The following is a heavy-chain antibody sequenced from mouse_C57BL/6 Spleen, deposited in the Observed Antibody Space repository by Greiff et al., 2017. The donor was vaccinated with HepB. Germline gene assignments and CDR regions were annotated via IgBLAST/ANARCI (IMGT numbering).Heavy chain of an antibody. V-gene: IGHV1-15*01. Sequence: VQLVESGAELVRPGASVTLSCKASGYTFTDYEMHWVKQTPVHGLEWIGAIDPETGGTAYNQKFKGKAILTADKSSSTAYMELRSLTSEDSAVYYCTGGNYEAYWGQGTLVTVSA. CDR2: IDPETGGT. D-gene: IGHD2-1*01. CDR1: GYTFTDYE. J-gene: IGHJ3*01. CDR3: TGGNYEAY.